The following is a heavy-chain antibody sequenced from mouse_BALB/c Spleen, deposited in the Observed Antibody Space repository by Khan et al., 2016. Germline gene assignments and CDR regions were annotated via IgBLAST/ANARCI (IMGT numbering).Heavy chain of an antibody. J-gene: IGHJ2*01. CDR1: GYTFTSYW. V-gene: IGHV1-7*01. Sequence: QFQLVQSGTELAKPGASVKMSCKASGYTFTSYWMHWVKQRPGQGLEWIGYINPHTGYTDYNQKFKDKATLTADKSSSTAYMQLSSLTSEDSAVYYCARGDYWGQGTTLTVSS. CDR3: ARGDY. CDR2: INPHTGYT.